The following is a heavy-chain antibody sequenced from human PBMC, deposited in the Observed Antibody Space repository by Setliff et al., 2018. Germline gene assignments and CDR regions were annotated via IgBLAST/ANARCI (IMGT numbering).Heavy chain of an antibody. D-gene: IGHD4-17*01. J-gene: IGHJ4*02. CDR1: GYTFSAYY. CDR3: AREVLSTVVAWDY. Sequence: GASVKVSCKASGYTFSAYYIHWVRQAPGQGLEWMGWINPHSGDTTFAQKFQGRVTITRDTSNSTDYMDLSRLTSDDTAVYYCAREVLSTVVAWDYWGQGTLVTVSS. V-gene: IGHV1-2*02. CDR2: INPHSGDT.